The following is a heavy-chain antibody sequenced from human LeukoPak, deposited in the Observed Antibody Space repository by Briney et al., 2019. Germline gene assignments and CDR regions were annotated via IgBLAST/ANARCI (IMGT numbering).Heavy chain of an antibody. CDR2: IYPGDSDT. J-gene: IGHJ6*03. CDR1: GYRFTNYW. CDR3: ARSNDYGSGPYYYYMDV. D-gene: IGHD3-10*01. Sequence: GESLKISCKGSGYRFTNYWLGWVRQTPGKGLEWMGIIYPGDSDTRYSPSFQGQVTISADKSISTAYLQWSSLKASDTAMYYCARSNDYGSGPYYYYMDVWGKGTTVTVSS. V-gene: IGHV5-51*01.